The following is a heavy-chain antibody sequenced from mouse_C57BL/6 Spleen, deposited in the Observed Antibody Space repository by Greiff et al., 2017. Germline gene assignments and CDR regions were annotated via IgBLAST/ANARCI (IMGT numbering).Heavy chain of an antibody. CDR3: ARKRGNYGYFDY. CDR1: GYAFTNYL. V-gene: IGHV1-54*01. D-gene: IGHD1-1*02. J-gene: IGHJ2*01. Sequence: VQLQQSGAELVRPGTSVKVSCKASGYAFTNYLIEWVKQRPGQGLEWIGVINPGSGGTNYNEKFKGKATLTADKSSSTAYMQLSSMTSEYSAVYFCARKRGNYGYFDYWGQGTTLTVSS. CDR2: INPGSGGT.